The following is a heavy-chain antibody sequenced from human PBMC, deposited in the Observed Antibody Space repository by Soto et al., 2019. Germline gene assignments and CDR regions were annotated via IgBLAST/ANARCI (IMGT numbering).Heavy chain of an antibody. Sequence: SETLSLTCTVSGGSISSSSDYWGWIRQPPGKGLEWIGSIYYSGSTYYNPSLKSRVTISVDTSKNQFSLKLSSVTAADTAVYYCASPDRREGIAAAGAKTYYYGMDVWGQGTTVTVSS. J-gene: IGHJ6*02. CDR1: GGSISSSSDY. CDR3: ASPDRREGIAAAGAKTYYYGMDV. V-gene: IGHV4-39*01. D-gene: IGHD6-13*01. CDR2: IYYSGST.